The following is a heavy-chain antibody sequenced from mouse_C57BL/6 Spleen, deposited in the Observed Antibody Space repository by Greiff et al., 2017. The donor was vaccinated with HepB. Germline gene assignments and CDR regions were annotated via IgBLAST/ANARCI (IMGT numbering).Heavy chain of an antibody. Sequence: VQLQQSGGDLVKPGGSLKLSCAASGFTFSSYGMSWVRQTPDKRLEWVATISSGGSYTYYPDSVKGRFTISRDNAKNTLYLQMSSLKSEDTAMYYCARPVATDWYFDVWGTGTTVTVSS. D-gene: IGHD1-1*01. CDR3: ARPVATDWYFDV. CDR2: ISSGGSYT. J-gene: IGHJ1*03. CDR1: GFTFSSYG. V-gene: IGHV5-6*01.